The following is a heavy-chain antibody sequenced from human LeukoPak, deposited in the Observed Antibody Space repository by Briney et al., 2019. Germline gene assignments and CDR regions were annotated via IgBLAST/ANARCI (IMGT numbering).Heavy chain of an antibody. Sequence: PGGSLRLSCASSGFSFSNYDMHWVRQAPGKGLEWVSYISSSSSTIYYADSVKGRFTISRDNSKNSLYLQMNSLRAEDTALYYCAKDVRGSTSWYGLDYWGQGTLVTVSS. CDR1: GFSFSNYD. D-gene: IGHD6-13*01. CDR2: ISSSSSTI. J-gene: IGHJ4*02. V-gene: IGHV3-48*04. CDR3: AKDVRGSTSWYGLDY.